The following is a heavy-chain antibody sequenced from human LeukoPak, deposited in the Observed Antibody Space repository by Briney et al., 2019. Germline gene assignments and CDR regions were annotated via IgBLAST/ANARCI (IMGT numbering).Heavy chain of an antibody. J-gene: IGHJ4*02. D-gene: IGHD3-22*01. Sequence: TGGSLRLSCAASGFTFSSYAMSWVRQAPGKGLEWVSAISGSGGSTYYADSVKGRFTISRDNSKNTLYLQMNSLRAEDTAVYYCAKGGHYYDSSGYPVDYWGQGTLVTVSS. V-gene: IGHV3-23*01. CDR3: AKGGHYYDSSGYPVDY. CDR2: ISGSGGST. CDR1: GFTFSSYA.